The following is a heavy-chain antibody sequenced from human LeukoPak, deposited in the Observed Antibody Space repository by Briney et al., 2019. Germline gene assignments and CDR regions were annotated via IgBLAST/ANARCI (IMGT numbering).Heavy chain of an antibody. Sequence: SVKVSCKASGGTFSSYAISWVRQAPGQGLEWMGRIIPILGIANYAQKFQGRVTITADKSTSTAYMELSSLRSGDTAVYYCARVPHYYDSSDNDAFDIWGQGTMVTVSS. CDR1: GGTFSSYA. CDR2: IIPILGIA. CDR3: ARVPHYYDSSDNDAFDI. V-gene: IGHV1-69*04. D-gene: IGHD3-22*01. J-gene: IGHJ3*02.